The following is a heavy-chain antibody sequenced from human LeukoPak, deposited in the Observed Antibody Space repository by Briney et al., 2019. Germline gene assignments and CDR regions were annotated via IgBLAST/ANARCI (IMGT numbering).Heavy chain of an antibody. CDR3: ARGYYDSSGYYLSWFDP. V-gene: IGHV3-21*01. J-gene: IGHJ5*02. D-gene: IGHD3-22*01. CDR2: ISSSSSYI. Sequence: GGSLRLSCAASGFTFSSYSMNWVRQAPGKGLEWVSSISSSSSYIYYADSVKGRFTISRDKAKNSLYLQMNSLRAEDTAVYYCARGYYDSSGYYLSWFDPWGQGTLVTVSS. CDR1: GFTFSSYS.